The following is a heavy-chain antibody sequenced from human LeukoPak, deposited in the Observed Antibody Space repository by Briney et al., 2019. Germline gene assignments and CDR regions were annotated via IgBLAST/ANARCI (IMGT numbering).Heavy chain of an antibody. CDR1: GGSIRNNY. D-gene: IGHD6-19*01. Sequence: PSETLSLTCTVSGGSIRNNYWTWLRQPPGKGLEYIGYIYYTGGTNYNPSLKSRVTISVDTSKNQFPLKLNSVTAADTAVYFCAKYGGSGWVIDYWGQGTLVTVSS. CDR3: AKYGGSGWVIDY. J-gene: IGHJ4*02. V-gene: IGHV4-59*08. CDR2: IYYTGGT.